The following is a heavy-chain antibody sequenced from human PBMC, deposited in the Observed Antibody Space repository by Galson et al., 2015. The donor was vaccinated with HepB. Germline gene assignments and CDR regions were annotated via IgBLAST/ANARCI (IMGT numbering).Heavy chain of an antibody. D-gene: IGHD3-9*01. Sequence: SLRLSCAGSGFDSSGYAMNWVRQAPGKGLEWVANIKQDGSGEYYVDSVRGRFTISGDNAKNSLYLQMNCLRAEDTAVYYCVRVGRWVRDWLDGMDVWGQGTTVTVSS. CDR3: VRVGRWVRDWLDGMDV. J-gene: IGHJ6*02. V-gene: IGHV3-7*03. CDR1: GFDSSGYA. CDR2: IKQDGSGE.